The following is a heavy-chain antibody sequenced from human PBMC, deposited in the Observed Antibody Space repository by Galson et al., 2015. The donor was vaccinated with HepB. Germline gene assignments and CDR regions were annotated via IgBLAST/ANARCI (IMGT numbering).Heavy chain of an antibody. D-gene: IGHD6-13*01. J-gene: IGHJ4*02. Sequence: SLRLSCAASGFTFSSYWMSWVRQAPGKGLEWVANIKQDGSEKYYVDSVKGRFTISRDNAKNSLYLQMNSLRAEDTAVHYCARDGSSSWYESQGDYWGQGTLVTVSS. CDR3: ARDGSSSWYESQGDY. CDR2: IKQDGSEK. V-gene: IGHV3-7*03. CDR1: GFTFSSYW.